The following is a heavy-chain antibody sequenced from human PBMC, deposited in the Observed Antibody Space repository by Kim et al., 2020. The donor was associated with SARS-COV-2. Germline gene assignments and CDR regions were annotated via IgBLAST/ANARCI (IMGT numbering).Heavy chain of an antibody. J-gene: IGHJ6*02. D-gene: IGHD2-2*02. CDR2: IYPGDSDT. Sequence: GESLKISCKGSGYSFTSYWIGWVRQMPGKGLEWMGIIYPGDSDTRYSPSFQGQVTISADKSISTAYLQWSSLKASDTAMYYCARHSYCSSTSCYNYYYYGMDVWGQGTTVTVSS. V-gene: IGHV5-51*01. CDR1: GYSFTSYW. CDR3: ARHSYCSSTSCYNYYYYGMDV.